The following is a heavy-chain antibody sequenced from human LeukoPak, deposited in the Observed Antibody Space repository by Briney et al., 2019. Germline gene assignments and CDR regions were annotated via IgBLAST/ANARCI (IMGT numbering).Heavy chain of an antibody. CDR2: INHSGST. CDR1: GGSFSGYY. J-gene: IGHJ6*03. V-gene: IGHV4-34*01. CDR3: ARGIAAAPTRYYYYYMDV. Sequence: SETLSLTCAVYGGSFSGYYWSWIRQPPGKGLEWIGEINHSGSTNYNPSLKSRVTISVDTSKNQFSLKLSSVTAEDTAVYYCARGIAAAPTRYYYYYMDVWGKGTTVTVSS. D-gene: IGHD6-13*01.